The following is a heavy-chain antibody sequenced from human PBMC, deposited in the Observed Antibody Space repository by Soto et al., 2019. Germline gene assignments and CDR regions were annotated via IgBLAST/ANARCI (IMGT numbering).Heavy chain of an antibody. J-gene: IGHJ4*02. V-gene: IGHV3-30*18. CDR2: ISHEGTNK. CDR3: AKDEYYYSRSGYYIFDS. D-gene: IGHD3-22*01. CDR1: GFTFSAYG. Sequence: QAQLVESGGGVVQPGESLRLSCEVSGFTFSAYGMHWVRQAPGKGLEWVAAISHEGTNKNYGDSVKGRFTISRDNSKKTLYLQMNSLRPEDTALYYCAKDEYYYSRSGYYIFDSWGQGTLVTVSS.